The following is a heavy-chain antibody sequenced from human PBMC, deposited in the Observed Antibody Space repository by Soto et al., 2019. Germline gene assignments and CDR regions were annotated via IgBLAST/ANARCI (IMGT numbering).Heavy chain of an antibody. CDR1: GFTFSTYV. V-gene: IGHV3-23*01. J-gene: IGHJ4*02. CDR2: IIGSGTST. CDR3: AKPDS. Sequence: EVQLLESGGGLVQPGGSLRLSCAASGFTFSTYVMSWVRQAPGKGLEWVSTIIGSGTSTYYADSVKGRFTISRDNSRNTLYLQLTSLRAEDTAVYYCAKPDSWGQGTLVTVSS.